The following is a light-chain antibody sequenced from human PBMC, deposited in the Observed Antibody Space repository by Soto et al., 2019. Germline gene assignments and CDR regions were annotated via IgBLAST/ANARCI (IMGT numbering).Light chain of an antibody. J-gene: IGKJ1*01. CDR1: QSVRSY. CDR2: VAS. CDR3: QQRSNWPPTWT. Sequence: EIVLTQSPATLSLSPGERATLSCRASQSVRSYLAWYQQKPGQAPRLVIFVASNRATGIPARFSGSGSGTDFTLIISDLEPEDFAVYYCQQRSNWPPTWTFGQGTKVDIK. V-gene: IGKV3-11*01.